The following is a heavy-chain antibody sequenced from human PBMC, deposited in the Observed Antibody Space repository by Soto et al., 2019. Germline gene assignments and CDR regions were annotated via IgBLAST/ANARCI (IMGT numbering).Heavy chain of an antibody. CDR3: ARGLSPEDSHYYHFDY. Sequence: QVHLVQSGAAVKKPGSSVKVSCKASGGTFSSYAISWVRQAPGQGLEWMGGIIPIFGTANYAQQFQGRVTITADESTSTAYMELSSLRSEDTAVYYCARGLSPEDSHYYHFDYCGQGTMVTVSS. CDR2: IIPIFGTA. V-gene: IGHV1-69*01. D-gene: IGHD4-4*01. CDR1: GGTFSSYA. J-gene: IGHJ4*02.